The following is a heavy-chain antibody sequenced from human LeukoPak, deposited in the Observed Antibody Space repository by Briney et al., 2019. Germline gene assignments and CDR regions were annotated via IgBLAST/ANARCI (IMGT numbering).Heavy chain of an antibody. CDR1: GFTFSSYG. D-gene: IGHD4-17*01. V-gene: IGHV3-30*03. J-gene: IGHJ6*02. CDR2: ITHDGSNK. CDR3: ARDRFYGDYIDYYFYGMDV. Sequence: GGSLRLSCVASGFTFSSYGMHWVRQAPGKGLEWVAIITHDGSNKYNADSVKGRFTISRDNSKNTLHLQMNSLRAEDTAVYYCARDRFYGDYIDYYFYGMDVWGQGTTVTVSS.